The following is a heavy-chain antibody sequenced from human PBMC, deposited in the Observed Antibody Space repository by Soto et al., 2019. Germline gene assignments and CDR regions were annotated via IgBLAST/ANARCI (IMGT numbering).Heavy chain of an antibody. CDR3: ARDLWGYCGTDCYPLDV. Sequence: PSETLSLTCTVSGGSISSSSYYWGWIRQPSGKGLEWIGSIYYSGSTYYNPSLKSRVTISVDTSKNQFSLKLNSVTAADTAVYYCARDLWGYCGTDCYPLDVWGQGTTVTVS. J-gene: IGHJ6*02. CDR2: IYYSGST. CDR1: GGSISSSSYY. D-gene: IGHD2-21*02. V-gene: IGHV4-39*07.